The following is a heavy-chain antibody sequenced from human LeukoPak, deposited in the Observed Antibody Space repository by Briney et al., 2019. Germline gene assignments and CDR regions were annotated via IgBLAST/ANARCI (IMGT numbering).Heavy chain of an antibody. J-gene: IGHJ4*02. Sequence: GGSLRLPCLASGFTFSSYGMHWVRQAPGKGLEWVAFIWFDERNKNYADSVKGRATISRDNSKSTLYLQINSLTAEDTALYYCARDPPDDSRGHYSLDHWGQGTLVIVPS. CDR2: IWFDERNK. V-gene: IGHV3-33*01. D-gene: IGHD3-22*01. CDR3: ARDPPDDSRGHYSLDH. CDR1: GFTFSSYG.